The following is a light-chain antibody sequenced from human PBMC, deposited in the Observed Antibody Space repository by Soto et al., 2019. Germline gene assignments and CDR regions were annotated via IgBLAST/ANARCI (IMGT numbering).Light chain of an antibody. Sequence: QAVVTQPASVSGSPGQSISISRTGTSSDIGAYNSVSWYQQHPGKAPKVMIYDATDRPSGVSNRFSGYKSGNTAYLTISGLQADDEADYYCSSYTSTNTVLFGGGTKLTVL. CDR3: SSYTSTNTVL. V-gene: IGLV2-14*01. CDR2: DAT. CDR1: SSDIGAYNS. J-gene: IGLJ2*01.